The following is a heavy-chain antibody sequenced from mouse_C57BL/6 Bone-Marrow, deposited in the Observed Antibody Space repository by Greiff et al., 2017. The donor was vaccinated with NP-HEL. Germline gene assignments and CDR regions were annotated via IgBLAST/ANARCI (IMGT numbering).Heavy chain of an antibody. Sequence: VKLMESGAELARPGASVKLSCKASGYTFTSYGISWVKQRTGQGLEWIGEIYPRSGNTYYNEKFKGKATMTADKSSSTAYMELRSLTSEDSAVYFCARRGLLRFAYWGQGTLVTVSA. D-gene: IGHD1-1*01. V-gene: IGHV1-81*01. J-gene: IGHJ3*01. CDR1: GYTFTSYG. CDR2: IYPRSGNT. CDR3: ARRGLLRFAY.